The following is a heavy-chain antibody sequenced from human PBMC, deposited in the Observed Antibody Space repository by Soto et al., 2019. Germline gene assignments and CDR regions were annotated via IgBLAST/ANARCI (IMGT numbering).Heavy chain of an antibody. V-gene: IGHV3-30-3*01. Sequence: QVQLVESGGGVVQPGRSLRLSCAASGFTFSSYAMHWVRQAPGKGLEWVAVISYDGSNKYYADSVKGRFTISRDISKNTLYLQMNSLRAEDTAVHYCARAGGLLLDYWGQGTLVTVSS. J-gene: IGHJ4*02. D-gene: IGHD2-15*01. CDR1: GFTFSSYA. CDR3: ARAGGLLLDY. CDR2: ISYDGSNK.